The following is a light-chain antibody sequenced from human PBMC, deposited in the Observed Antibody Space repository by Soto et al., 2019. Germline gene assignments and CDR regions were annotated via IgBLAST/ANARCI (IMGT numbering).Light chain of an antibody. Sequence: QSALTQPASVSGSAGQAITISCTGTSSDVGGYHYVSWYQQYPGKAPKVMIYDVSNRPSGVSNRFSGSKSGTTASLTISGLQAEDEADYYCSSYTSSITYVFGTGTKVTV. CDR2: DVS. CDR3: SSYTSSITYV. CDR1: SSDVGGYHY. J-gene: IGLJ1*01. V-gene: IGLV2-14*01.